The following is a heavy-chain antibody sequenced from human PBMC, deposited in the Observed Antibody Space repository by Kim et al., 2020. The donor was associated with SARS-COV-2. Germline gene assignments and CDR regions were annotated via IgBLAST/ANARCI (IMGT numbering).Heavy chain of an antibody. J-gene: IGHJ6*02. CDR1: GFTFSSYE. D-gene: IGHD1-26*01. CDR3: ARDVHLGAVEDYYYGVHV. Sequence: GGSLRLSCAASGFTFSSYEMNWVRQAPGKGLEWVSYITRSGSTIYYADSVKGRFTISRDNAKNSLYLQMNSLRAEDTAVYYCARDVHLGAVEDYYYGVHVGGPETTLAVS. CDR2: ITRSGSTI. V-gene: IGHV3-48*03.